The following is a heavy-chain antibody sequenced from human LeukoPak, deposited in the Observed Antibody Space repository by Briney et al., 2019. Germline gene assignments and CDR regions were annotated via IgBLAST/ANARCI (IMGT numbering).Heavy chain of an antibody. D-gene: IGHD3-10*01. Sequence: ASVKLSCKASGYTFTGYYMHLVRQAPGQGLKCMGRINPNSGGTNYAQKFQGRVTMTRDTSISTAYMELSRLRSDDTAVYYCAREKFGELPTTDYWGQGTLVTVSS. V-gene: IGHV1-2*06. J-gene: IGHJ4*02. CDR3: AREKFGELPTTDY. CDR1: GYTFTGYY. CDR2: INPNSGGT.